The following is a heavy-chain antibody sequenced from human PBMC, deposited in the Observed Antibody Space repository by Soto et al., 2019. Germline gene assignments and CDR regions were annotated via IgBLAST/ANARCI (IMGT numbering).Heavy chain of an antibody. CDR2: ISYDGRNK. CDR3: ARDRGDFGVGTPIDH. D-gene: IGHD3-3*01. V-gene: IGHV3-30*04. J-gene: IGHJ4*02. CDR1: GFSFSNYA. Sequence: QVQLVESGGGVVQPGRSLRLSCVASGFSFSNYAIHWVRQAPGKGLEWVAVISYDGRNKYYAHSVKGRFTISRDTSNSTLDLHRNSLRAEDTAIYYCARDRGDFGVGTPIDHCGQGALVTVSS.